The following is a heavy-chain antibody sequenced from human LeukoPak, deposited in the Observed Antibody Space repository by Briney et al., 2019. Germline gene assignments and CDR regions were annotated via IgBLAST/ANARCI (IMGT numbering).Heavy chain of an antibody. CDR1: GGSISSSSYY. CDR3: ARGPYSYDSSGAFDI. J-gene: IGHJ3*02. V-gene: IGHV4-39*07. Sequence: PSETLSLTCTVSGGSISSSSYYWGWIRQPPGKGLEWIGSIYYSGSTNYNPSLKSRVTITVDTSKNQFSLKLSSVTAADTAVYFCARGPYSYDSSGAFDIWGQGTMVTVSS. D-gene: IGHD3-22*01. CDR2: IYYSGST.